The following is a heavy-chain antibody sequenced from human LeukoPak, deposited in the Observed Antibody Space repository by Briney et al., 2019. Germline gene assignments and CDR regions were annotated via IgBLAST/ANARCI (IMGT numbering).Heavy chain of an antibody. CDR1: GGSISSYY. CDR3: ARHTLHFDY. V-gene: IGHV4-59*08. Sequence: PSETLSLTCTDSGGSISSYYWSWIRQPPGKGLEWIGYIYYSGSTNYNPSLKSRVTISVDTSKNQFSLKLSSVTAADTAVYYCARHTLHFDYWGQGTLVTVSS. CDR2: IYYSGST. J-gene: IGHJ4*02.